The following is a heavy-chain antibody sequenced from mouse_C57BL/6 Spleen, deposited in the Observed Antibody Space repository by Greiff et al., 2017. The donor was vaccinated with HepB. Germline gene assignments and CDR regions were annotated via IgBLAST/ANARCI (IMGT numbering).Heavy chain of an antibody. D-gene: IGHD2-4*01. CDR1: GYTFTSYW. V-gene: IGHV1-55*01. Sequence: QVQLKQPGAELVKPGASVKMSCKASGYTFTSYWITWVKQRPGQGLEWIGDIYPGSGSTNYNEKFKSKATLTVDTSSSTAYMQLSSLTSEDSAVYYCARGGLPHYAMDYWGQGTSVTVSS. J-gene: IGHJ4*01. CDR2: IYPGSGST. CDR3: ARGGLPHYAMDY.